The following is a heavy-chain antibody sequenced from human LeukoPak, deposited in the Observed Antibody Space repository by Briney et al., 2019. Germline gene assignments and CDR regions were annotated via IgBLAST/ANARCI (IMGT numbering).Heavy chain of an antibody. CDR2: IRKKGYGETT. J-gene: IGHJ4*02. V-gene: IGHV3-49*03. CDR3: SRGLHDYGDSNYYFDQ. Sequence: GGSLRLSCTASGFSFGDDAWSWFRQAPGRGLEFVSFIRKKGYGETTDYAASVRGRFTISRDDAKSTAYLQMNSLEIEDTALYYCSRGLHDYGDSNYYFDQWGQGTQVTVSS. D-gene: IGHD4-17*01. CDR1: GFSFGDDA.